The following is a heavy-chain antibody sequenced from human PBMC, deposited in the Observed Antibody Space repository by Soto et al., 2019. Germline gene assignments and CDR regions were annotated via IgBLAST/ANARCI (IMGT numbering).Heavy chain of an antibody. CDR3: ARASGGYSDR. D-gene: IGHD1-26*01. Sequence: QVQLVQSGAEVKKPGASVKVSCKASGYTFTSYVISWVRQAPGQGLEWMGWIRVYNGKTNYAQKFQDRVTVTTDTSTSTAYMELRSMRSDDTAVYYCARASGGYSDRWGQGTLVTVSS. CDR2: IRVYNGKT. CDR1: GYTFTSYV. V-gene: IGHV1-18*04. J-gene: IGHJ5*02.